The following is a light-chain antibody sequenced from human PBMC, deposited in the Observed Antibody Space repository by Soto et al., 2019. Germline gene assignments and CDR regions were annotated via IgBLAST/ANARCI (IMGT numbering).Light chain of an antibody. J-gene: IGKJ5*01. CDR1: QSVISY. V-gene: IGKV3-11*01. CDR3: QQRYNWPPIT. CDR2: DAS. Sequence: EIVLTQSPATLSSSPGERATLSCRASQSVISYLAWYQQKPGQAPRLLIYDASNRATGIPARFSGSGSATDFTLTISSLEPEDFAVYYCQQRYNWPPITFGQGTRLEIK.